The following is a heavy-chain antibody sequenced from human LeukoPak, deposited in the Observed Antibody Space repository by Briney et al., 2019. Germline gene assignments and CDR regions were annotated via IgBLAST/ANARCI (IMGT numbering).Heavy chain of an antibody. Sequence: GGSLRLSCAASGFTFSDYYMSWIRQAPGKGLEWVSYISSSGSTIYYADSVKGRFTISRDNAKNSLYLQMNSLRAEDTALYYCTKDMAGSGSDYFDYWGQGTLVTVSS. J-gene: IGHJ4*02. CDR3: TKDMAGSGSDYFDY. CDR1: GFTFSDYY. CDR2: ISSSGSTI. D-gene: IGHD3-10*01. V-gene: IGHV3-11*01.